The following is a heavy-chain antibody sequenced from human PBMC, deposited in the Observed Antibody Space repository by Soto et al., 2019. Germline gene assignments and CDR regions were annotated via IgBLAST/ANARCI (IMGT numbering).Heavy chain of an antibody. Sequence: DVELSESGGGLVQPGGSLRLSCAASGFNFRSYAMSWVRRAQGKGLEWVSAISGSGGTSYFADSVRGRFTISRDNSKNTLYLQLSSLRVEDTAEYFCAKGRGSSWTIDYWGHGTLVTVSS. V-gene: IGHV3-23*01. J-gene: IGHJ4*01. CDR2: ISGSGGTS. CDR3: AKGRGSSWTIDY. D-gene: IGHD6-13*01. CDR1: GFNFRSYA.